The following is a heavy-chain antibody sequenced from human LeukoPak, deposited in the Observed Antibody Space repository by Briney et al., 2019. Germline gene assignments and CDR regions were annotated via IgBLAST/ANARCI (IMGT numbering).Heavy chain of an antibody. V-gene: IGHV3-21*01. CDR3: ARGGGTGDFDY. Sequence: MAGGSLRLSCAASGFTFSSYNMNWVRQAPGKGLEWVSSISSSSSYIYYADSVKGRFTISRDNAKNSLYLQMNSLRAEDTAVYYCARGGGTGDFDYWGQGTLVTVSS. CDR1: GFTFSSYN. D-gene: IGHD3/OR15-3a*01. CDR2: ISSSSSYI. J-gene: IGHJ4*02.